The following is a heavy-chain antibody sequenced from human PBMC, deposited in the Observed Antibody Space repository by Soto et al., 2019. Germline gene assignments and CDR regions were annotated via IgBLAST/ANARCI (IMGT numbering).Heavy chain of an antibody. CDR2: IAFTGSAT. Sequence: GGSLRLSCATSGFTFHDYAMSWVRQAPGKGLEWVSAIAFTGSATYYADSVKGRFTISRDNSKNIVYLQMNSLRAEDTAVYYCARESEDLPSNFDYWGQGTLVTVSS. CDR3: ARESEDLPSNFDY. CDR1: GFTFHDYA. V-gene: IGHV3-23*01. J-gene: IGHJ4*02.